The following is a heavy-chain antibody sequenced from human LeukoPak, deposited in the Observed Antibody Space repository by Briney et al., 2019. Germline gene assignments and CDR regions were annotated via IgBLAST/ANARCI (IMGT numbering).Heavy chain of an antibody. CDR2: INPNSGGT. J-gene: IGHJ6*03. D-gene: IGHD3-22*01. Sequence: ASVKVSCKASGYTFTGYYMHWVRQAPGQGLEWMGWINPNSGGTNYAQKFQGRVTMTRDTSISTAYMELGRLRSDDTAVYYCARNSYDSRFYYYYYMDVWGKGTTVTISS. CDR1: GYTFTGYY. CDR3: ARNSYDSRFYYYYYMDV. V-gene: IGHV1-2*02.